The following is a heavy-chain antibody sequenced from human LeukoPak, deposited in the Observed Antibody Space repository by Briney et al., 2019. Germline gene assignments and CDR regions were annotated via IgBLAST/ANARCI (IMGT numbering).Heavy chain of an antibody. J-gene: IGHJ4*02. CDR2: ISSSSSYI. D-gene: IGHD3-22*01. Sequence: GGSLRLSCAASGFTFSSYSMNWVRQAPGKGLEWVSSISSSSSYIYYADSVKGRFTISRDNAKNSLYLQMNSLRAEDAAVYYCARVGWNYYDSSGYRIDYWGQGTLVTVSS. V-gene: IGHV3-21*01. CDR3: ARVGWNYYDSSGYRIDY. CDR1: GFTFSSYS.